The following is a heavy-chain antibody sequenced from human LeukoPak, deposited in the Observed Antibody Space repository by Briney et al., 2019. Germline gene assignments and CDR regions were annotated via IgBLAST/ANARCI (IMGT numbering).Heavy chain of an antibody. Sequence: ASVKVSCKASGYTFTSYGISWVRQAPGQGLEWMGWISAYNGNTNYAQKLQGRVTMTTDTSTSTAYMELRSLRSDDTAVYYCALTRDNYYDSSGYPGIDYWGQGTLVTVSS. CDR3: ALTRDNYYDSSGYPGIDY. CDR2: ISAYNGNT. J-gene: IGHJ4*02. V-gene: IGHV1-18*01. D-gene: IGHD3-22*01. CDR1: GYTFTSYG.